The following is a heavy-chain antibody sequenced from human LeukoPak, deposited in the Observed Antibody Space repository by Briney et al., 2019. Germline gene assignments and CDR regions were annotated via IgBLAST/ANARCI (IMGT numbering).Heavy chain of an antibody. D-gene: IGHD3-10*01. CDR3: ARHSLVASGTYYYGMDV. CDR1: GGSISSYY. Sequence: SETLSLTCTVSGGSISSYYWSWIRQPPGKGLEWIGYIYFSGATNYNPSLNSRVTISVDTSKNQFSLRLSSVTAADTAVYYCARHSLVASGTYYYGMDVWGQGITVTVSS. CDR2: IYFSGAT. J-gene: IGHJ6*02. V-gene: IGHV4-59*08.